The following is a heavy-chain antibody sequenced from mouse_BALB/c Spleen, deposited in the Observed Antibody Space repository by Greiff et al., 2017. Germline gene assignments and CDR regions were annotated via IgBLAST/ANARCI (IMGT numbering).Heavy chain of an antibody. CDR2: ISYSGST. CDR1: GYSITSDYA. Sequence: EVKLQESGPGLVKPSQSLSLTCTVTGYSITSDYAWNWIRQFPGNKLEWMGYISYSGSTSYNPSLKSRISITRDTSKNQFFLQLNSVTTEDTATYYCARGEDAMDYWGQGTSVTVSS. CDR3: ARGEDAMDY. J-gene: IGHJ4*01. V-gene: IGHV3-2*02.